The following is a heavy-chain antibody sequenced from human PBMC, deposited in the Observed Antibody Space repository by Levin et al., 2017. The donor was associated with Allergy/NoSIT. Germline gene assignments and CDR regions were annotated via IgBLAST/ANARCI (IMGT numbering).Heavy chain of an antibody. V-gene: IGHV3-7*01. CDR1: GFTFSSYW. CDR2: IKQDGSDK. Sequence: GASVKVSCAASGFTFSSYWMSWVRQAPGKGLEWVANIKQDGSDKYYVDSVKGRFTFSRDNAKNSLYLQMNSLRAEDTAVYYCARVNPSYDAFDIWGQGTMVTVSS. CDR3: ARVNPSYDAFDI. J-gene: IGHJ3*02.